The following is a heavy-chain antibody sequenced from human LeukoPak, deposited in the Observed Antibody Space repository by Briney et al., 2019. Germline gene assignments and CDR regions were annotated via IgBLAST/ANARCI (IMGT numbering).Heavy chain of an antibody. D-gene: IGHD1-26*01. CDR3: ARGSGSYSY. CDR2: IYYSGST. Sequence: SETLSLTCTVSGGSISSDYWSWLRQPPGKGLEWIGYIYYSGSTNYNPSLKSRVTISVDTSKNQFSLKLTSVTAADTAVYYCARGSGSYSYWGQGTLVTVSS. V-gene: IGHV4-59*01. J-gene: IGHJ4*02. CDR1: GGSISSDY.